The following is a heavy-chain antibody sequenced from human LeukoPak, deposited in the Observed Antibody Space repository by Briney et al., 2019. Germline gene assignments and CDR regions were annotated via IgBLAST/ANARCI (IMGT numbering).Heavy chain of an antibody. J-gene: IGHJ1*01. CDR2: IYPGDSDT. D-gene: IGHD5-12*01. V-gene: IGHV5-51*01. Sequence: GESLKISCKGSGYSFTSYWIGWVRQMPGKGLEWMGIIYPGDSDTRYSPSFQGRVTISADKSISTAYLQWSSLKASDTAMYYCARPSPRAKLGASFQHWGQGTLVTVSS. CDR1: GYSFTSYW. CDR3: ARPSPRAKLGASFQH.